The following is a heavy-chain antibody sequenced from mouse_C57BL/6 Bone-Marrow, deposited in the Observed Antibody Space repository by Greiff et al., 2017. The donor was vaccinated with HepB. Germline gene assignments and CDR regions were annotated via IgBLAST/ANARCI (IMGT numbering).Heavy chain of an antibody. CDR2: IYPGDGDT. Sequence: QVQLKQSGPELVKPGASVKISCKASGSAFGSSWMNWVKQRPGRGLEGIGRIYPGDGDTNYNGKFKGKATLTADKSSSTAYMQLSSLTSEDSAVYFCARDGAWFAYWGQGTLVTVSA. V-gene: IGHV1-82*01. D-gene: IGHD1-1*02. CDR1: GSAFGSSW. CDR3: ARDGAWFAY. J-gene: IGHJ3*01.